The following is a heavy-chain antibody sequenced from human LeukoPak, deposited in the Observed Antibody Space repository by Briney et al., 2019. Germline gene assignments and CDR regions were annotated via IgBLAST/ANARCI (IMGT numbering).Heavy chain of an antibody. CDR1: GFTFSNYG. V-gene: IGHV3-30*02. J-gene: IGHJ4*02. D-gene: IGHD6-13*01. CDR3: AKGRREAAGDNHFDY. Sequence: GGSLRLSCVASGFTFSNYGMQWVRQAPGKGLEWVAFTRYDGTNEYYGDSVKGRFTISRDNSKNTLYLQMNSLRVEDTAVYYCAKGRREAAGDNHFDYWGQGTLVTVSS. CDR2: TRYDGTNE.